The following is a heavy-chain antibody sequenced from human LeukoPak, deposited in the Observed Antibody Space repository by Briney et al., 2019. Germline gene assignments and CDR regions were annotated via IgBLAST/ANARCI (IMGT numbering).Heavy chain of an antibody. CDR1: GGSISSYY. D-gene: IGHD3-22*01. J-gene: IGHJ1*01. V-gene: IGHV4-59*08. CDR3: ARGVSYYDSSGYYDEYFQH. CDR2: IYYSGST. Sequence: SETLSLTCTVSGGSISSYYWSWIRQPPGKGLEWIGYIYYSGSTNYNPSLKSRVTISVDTSKNQFSLKLSSVTAADTAVYYCARGVSYYDSSGYYDEYFQHWGQGTLVTVSS.